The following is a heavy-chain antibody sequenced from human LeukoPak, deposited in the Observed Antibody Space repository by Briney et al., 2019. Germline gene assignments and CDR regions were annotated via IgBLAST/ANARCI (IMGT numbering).Heavy chain of an antibody. CDR1: GFTFSSYW. CDR3: AREGLPNPYYFDY. D-gene: IGHD1-14*01. CDR2: IKQDGSEK. J-gene: IGHJ4*02. Sequence: GGSLRLSCAASGFTFSSYWMSWVRQAPGKGLEWVANIKQDGSEKYYVDSVKGRFTISRDNAKNSLYLQMNSLRAEDTAVYYCAREGLPNPYYFDYWGQGTLVTVSS. V-gene: IGHV3-7*01.